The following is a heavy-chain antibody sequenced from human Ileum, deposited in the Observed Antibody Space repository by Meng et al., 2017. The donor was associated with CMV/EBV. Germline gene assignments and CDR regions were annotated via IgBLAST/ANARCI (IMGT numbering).Heavy chain of an antibody. CDR3: ATDWDLNY. Sequence: VQCPPSGPWLLKPSHTLTLTCAVSWYTFSRNSFVCNWIRQSPSRGLEWLGRTFYKSTYYNDYAVTENSRIIINADTSNNQLSLQLNSVTPDDTAVYYCATDWDLNYWGQGILVTVSS. J-gene: IGHJ4*02. CDR1: WYTFSRNSFV. V-gene: IGHV6-1*01. CDR2: TFYKSTYYN. D-gene: IGHD3-9*01.